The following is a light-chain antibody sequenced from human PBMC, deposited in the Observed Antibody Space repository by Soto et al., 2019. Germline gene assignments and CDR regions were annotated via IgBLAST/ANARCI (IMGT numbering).Light chain of an antibody. Sequence: DIQMTQSPSSLSASVRDRVTITCQARQDISNYLNWYKQKPGKAPELLIYDASNLETGVPSRFSGSGSGTDFTFTISSLQPEDFATDYCQQYDAVPPTFGPGTKVDF. CDR1: QDISNY. CDR2: DAS. J-gene: IGKJ3*01. V-gene: IGKV1-33*01. CDR3: QQYDAVPPT.